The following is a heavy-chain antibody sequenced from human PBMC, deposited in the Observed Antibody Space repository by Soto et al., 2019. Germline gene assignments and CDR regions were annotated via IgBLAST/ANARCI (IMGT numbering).Heavy chain of an antibody. CDR3: ARDRVGINPHY. V-gene: IGHV3-74*01. J-gene: IGHJ4*02. Sequence: GGSLRLSCAASGFTFNRYWMHWVRQAPGKGLVWVSRINSDGSSTSYAEYVKGRFTISRDNAKNTLYLQMNSLRAEDTSVYYFARDRVGINPHYWGQGTLVTVSS. CDR2: INSDGSST. CDR1: GFTFNRYW. D-gene: IGHD2-21*01.